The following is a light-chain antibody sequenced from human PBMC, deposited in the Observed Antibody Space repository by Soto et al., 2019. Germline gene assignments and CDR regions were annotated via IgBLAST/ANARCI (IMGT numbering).Light chain of an antibody. Sequence: DIQMTQSPSSLSASAGDRVTITCRASQGINSCLAWYKQKPGKVPKLLIYAASTLQSGVPSRFGGSGSGTDFTLTISSLQPEDGATYDCQEYDTAPYTFGQGTQLEMK. CDR1: QGINSC. J-gene: IGKJ2*01. CDR3: QEYDTAPYT. V-gene: IGKV1-27*01. CDR2: AAS.